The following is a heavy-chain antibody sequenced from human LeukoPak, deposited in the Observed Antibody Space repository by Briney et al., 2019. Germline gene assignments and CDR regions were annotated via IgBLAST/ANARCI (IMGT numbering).Heavy chain of an antibody. CDR1: GFTFETYW. CDR2: INGYGSIT. V-gene: IGHV3-74*01. Sequence: GGSLRLSCAASGFTFETYWMHWVRQAPGKGLEWVSCINGYGSITNYADSVKGRFTISRDNAKNTLYLQMNSLRAEDTAVYYCASHHYDFWSGYYSDAFDIWGQGTMVTVSS. D-gene: IGHD3-3*01. CDR3: ASHHYDFWSGYYSDAFDI. J-gene: IGHJ3*02.